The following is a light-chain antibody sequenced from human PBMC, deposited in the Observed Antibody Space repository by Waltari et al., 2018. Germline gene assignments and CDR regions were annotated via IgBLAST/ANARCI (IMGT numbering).Light chain of an antibody. CDR1: QGISNY. J-gene: IGKJ1*01. CDR2: AAA. CDR3: QNYNSAPLT. Sequence: DIQMTQSPSSLSASVGDRVTITCRASQGISNYLAWFQQKPGKGPKLRIYAAATLQSGVPARFSGSGSGTDFTLSISSPRPEDVATYYCQNYNSAPLTFGQGTKVEIK. V-gene: IGKV1-27*01.